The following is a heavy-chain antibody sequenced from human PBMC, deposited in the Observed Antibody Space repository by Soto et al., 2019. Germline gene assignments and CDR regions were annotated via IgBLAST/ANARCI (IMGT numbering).Heavy chain of an antibody. D-gene: IGHD3-10*01. CDR1: GGTFSTSA. CDR2: IMPVFATP. J-gene: IGHJ6*02. Sequence: QVQLMQSGAEVKKPGSSVKVSCKASGGTFSTSAISWVRQAPGEGLEWVGGIMPVFATPDYAQKFQGRVTIAAEESTTTACLEVTSLITDDTAVYYCAGYKERHRLGGNYYYILDVWGQGTAITVSS. CDR3: AGYKERHRLGGNYYYILDV. V-gene: IGHV1-69*12.